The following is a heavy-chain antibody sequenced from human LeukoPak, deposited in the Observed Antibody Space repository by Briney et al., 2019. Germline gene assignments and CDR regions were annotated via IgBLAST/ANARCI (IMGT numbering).Heavy chain of an antibody. V-gene: IGHV3-21*04. CDR1: GFTFSSYS. D-gene: IGHD3-9*01. CDR3: AKDPEYYDILTPFDP. CDR2: ISSSSSYI. J-gene: IGHJ5*02. Sequence: GGSLRLSCAASGFTFSSYSMNWVRQAPGKGLEWVSSISSSSSYIYYADSVKGRFTISRDNAKNALYLQMNSLRAEDTAVYYCAKDPEYYDILTPFDPWGQGTLVTVSS.